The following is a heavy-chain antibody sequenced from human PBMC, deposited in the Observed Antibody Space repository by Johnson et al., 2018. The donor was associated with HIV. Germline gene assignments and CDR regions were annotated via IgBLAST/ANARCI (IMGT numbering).Heavy chain of an antibody. D-gene: IGHD1-26*01. CDR3: ARTLKWELGLPDWDSFDI. CDR2: INWNGGRI. Sequence: MQLVESGRSVVRPGGSLRLSCAAYGFTFDDYGMSWVRQAPGKGLEWVAGINWNGGRIGYADSVNGRFTISRDNAQNSLYLQMNSLRAEDTALYYCARTLKWELGLPDWDSFDIWGQGTMVTVSS. J-gene: IGHJ3*02. V-gene: IGHV3-20*04. CDR1: GFTFDDYG.